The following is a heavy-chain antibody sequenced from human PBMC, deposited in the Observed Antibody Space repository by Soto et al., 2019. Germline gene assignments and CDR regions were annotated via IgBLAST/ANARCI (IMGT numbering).Heavy chain of an antibody. V-gene: IGHV4-34*01. CDR1: GGSFSGYY. Sequence: SETLSLTCAVYGGSFSGYYWSWIRQPPGKGLEWIGEINHSGSTNYNPSLKSRVTISVDTSKNQFSLKLSSVTAADTAVYYCARGTRTSRYSSGWYPGPWAQGTLVTVSS. CDR3: ARGTRTSRYSSGWYPGP. D-gene: IGHD6-19*01. J-gene: IGHJ5*02. CDR2: INHSGST.